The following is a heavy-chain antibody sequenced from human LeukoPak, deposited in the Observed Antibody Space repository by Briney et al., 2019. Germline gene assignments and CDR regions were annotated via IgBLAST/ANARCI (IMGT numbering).Heavy chain of an antibody. D-gene: IGHD3-22*01. CDR2: INPSGGST. CDR1: GYTFTSYY. J-gene: IGHJ4*02. CDR3: GRDRYYDSRGYYYGLDY. Sequence: ASVKVSCKASGYTFTSYYMHWVRQAPGQGLEWMGIINPSGGSTSYAQKFQGRVTMTRDMSTSTVYMELSSLRSEDTAVYYCGRDRYYDSRGYYYGLDYWGQGTLVTVSS. V-gene: IGHV1-46*01.